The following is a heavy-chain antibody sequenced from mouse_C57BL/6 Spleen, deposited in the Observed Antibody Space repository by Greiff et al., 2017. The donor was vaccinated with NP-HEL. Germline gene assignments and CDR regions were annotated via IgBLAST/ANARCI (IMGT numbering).Heavy chain of an antibody. V-gene: IGHV5-17*01. CDR3: ARGDYYGSSNSAWFAY. Sequence: EVKLVESGGGLVKPGGSLKLSCAASGFTFSDYGMHWVRQAPEKGLEWVAYISSGSSTIYYADTVKGRFTISRDNAKNTLFLQMTSLRSEDTAMYYCARGDYYGSSNSAWFAYWGQGTLVTVSA. D-gene: IGHD1-1*01. J-gene: IGHJ3*01. CDR1: GFTFSDYG. CDR2: ISSGSSTI.